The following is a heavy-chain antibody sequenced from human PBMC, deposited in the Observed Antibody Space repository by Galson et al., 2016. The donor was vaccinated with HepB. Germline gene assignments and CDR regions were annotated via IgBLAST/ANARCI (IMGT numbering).Heavy chain of an antibody. Sequence: SLRLSCAASGFTFSSYGLNWVRQAPGKGPEWVAHISVNADATKTYADSVKGRFTISRDNSKNLLYLQMNSLRADDTALYYCARDGYNDVAFDYWGQGTLVTVSS. CDR1: GFTFSSYG. CDR3: ARDGYNDVAFDY. D-gene: IGHD5-24*01. CDR2: ISVNADATK. V-gene: IGHV3-48*03. J-gene: IGHJ4*02.